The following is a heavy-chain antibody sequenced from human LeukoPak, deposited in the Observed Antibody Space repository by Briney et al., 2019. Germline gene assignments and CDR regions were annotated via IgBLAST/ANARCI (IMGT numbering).Heavy chain of an antibody. V-gene: IGHV4-59*08. CDR1: GDSISSHY. D-gene: IGHD1-26*01. CDR2: IYYNGRT. Sequence: SETLSLTCTVSGDSISSHYWSWIRQPPGKGLEWIGYIYYNGRTNYNPSLNSRVTISLDTSKNQFSLKLSSVTAADAAVYYCAGQYAQSSYFDRWGQGTLVTVSS. J-gene: IGHJ4*02. CDR3: AGQYAQSSYFDR.